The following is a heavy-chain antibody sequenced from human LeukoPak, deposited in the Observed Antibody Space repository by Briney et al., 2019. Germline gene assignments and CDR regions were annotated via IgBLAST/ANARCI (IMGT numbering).Heavy chain of an antibody. D-gene: IGHD6-19*01. Sequence: SETLSLTCTVSGGSISSGSYYWSWIRQPAGKGLEWIGRIYTSGSTNYNPSLKSRVTISVDTSKSQFSLKLSSVTAADTAVYYCARERVRIAVAGTLFDYWGQGTLVTVSS. J-gene: IGHJ4*02. V-gene: IGHV4-61*02. CDR3: ARERVRIAVAGTLFDY. CDR2: IYTSGST. CDR1: GGSISSGSYY.